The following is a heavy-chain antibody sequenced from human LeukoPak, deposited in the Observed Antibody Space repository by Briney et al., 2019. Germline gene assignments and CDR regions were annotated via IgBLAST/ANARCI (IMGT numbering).Heavy chain of an antibody. CDR1: GFTFSSYS. CDR2: ISSSSSYI. Sequence: GGSLRLSCAASGFTFSSYSMNWVRHAPGKGLEWVSSISSSSSYIYYADSVKGRFNISRDKSKNTLYVQMKRLRAEDTAVYCGAKAQSAPQLERRRAFDYWGQGILVTVPS. J-gene: IGHJ4*02. D-gene: IGHD1-1*01. V-gene: IGHV3-21*01. CDR3: AKAQSAPQLERRRAFDY.